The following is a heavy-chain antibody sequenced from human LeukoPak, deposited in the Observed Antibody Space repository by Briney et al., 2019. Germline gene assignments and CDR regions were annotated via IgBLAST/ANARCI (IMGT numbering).Heavy chain of an antibody. CDR2: IYYSGST. CDR1: GGSISSYY. D-gene: IGHD6-19*01. V-gene: IGHV4-59*01. CDR3: ARSSGWLPIDY. J-gene: IGHJ4*02. Sequence: PSETLSLTCTVSGGSISSYYWSWLRQPPGKGLEWIGYIYYSGSTNYNPSLKSRVTISVDTSKNQFSLKLSSVTAADTAVYYCARSSGWLPIDYWGQGTLVTVSS.